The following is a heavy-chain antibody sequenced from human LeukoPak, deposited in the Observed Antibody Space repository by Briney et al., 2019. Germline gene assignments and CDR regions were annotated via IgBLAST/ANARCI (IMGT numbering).Heavy chain of an antibody. Sequence: LETLSLTCGVSGGSITSTNWWSWVRQPPGQGLEWIGEVSLSGLTNYNPSLSSRVIMALDTSKNHLSLHLTSVTAADTAVYYCSRENGAFSPFGYWGQGYLVTVLS. J-gene: IGHJ4*02. CDR2: VSLSGLT. V-gene: IGHV4-4*02. CDR1: GGSITSTNW. D-gene: IGHD2-8*01. CDR3: SRENGAFSPFGY.